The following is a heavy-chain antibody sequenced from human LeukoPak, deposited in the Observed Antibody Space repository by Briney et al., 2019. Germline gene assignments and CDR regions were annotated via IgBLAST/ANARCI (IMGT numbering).Heavy chain of an antibody. J-gene: IGHJ4*02. V-gene: IGHV1-58*01. D-gene: IGHD3-22*01. CDR2: IVVGSGNT. Sequence: ASVKVACEPSGCISTTSALHGLRQPRGQRLEWIGWIVVGSGNTNYAQKFQERVTITRDMSTSTAYMELSSLRSEDTAVYYCAEFFAVYFAGSGYEGDLDNWGQGTLVTVSS. CDR3: AEFFAVYFAGSGYEGDLDN. CDR1: GCISTTSA.